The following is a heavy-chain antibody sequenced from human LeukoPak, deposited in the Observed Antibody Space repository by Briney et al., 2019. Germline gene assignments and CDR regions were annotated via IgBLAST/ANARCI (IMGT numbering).Heavy chain of an antibody. Sequence: RSGGSLRLSCAASGFSFSDAWMSWVRQIPGKGLEWVGRIESKTDGGTTDYAAPVKGRFTISRDDSKNTLYLQMNSLKTEDTAVYYCTTDLSTVTTGAEYFQHWGQGTLVTVSS. V-gene: IGHV3-15*04. CDR1: GFSFSDAW. CDR2: IESKTDGGTT. J-gene: IGHJ1*01. D-gene: IGHD4-17*01. CDR3: TTDLSTVTTGAEYFQH.